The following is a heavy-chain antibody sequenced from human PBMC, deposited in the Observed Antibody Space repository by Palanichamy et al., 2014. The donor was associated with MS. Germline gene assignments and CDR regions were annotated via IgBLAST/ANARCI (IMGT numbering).Heavy chain of an antibody. V-gene: IGHV2-5*02. D-gene: IGHD3-22*01. CDR3: AHSGAYYYDSSGYPNWFDP. CDR2: IYWDDDK. Sequence: QITLKESGPTLVKPTQTLTLTCTFSGFSLSTSGVGVGWIRQPPGKTLEWLALIYWDDDKRYSPSLKSRLTITKDTSKNQVVLTMTNVDPVDTATYYCAHSGAYYYDSSGYPNWFDPWGQGTLVTVSS. J-gene: IGHJ5*02. CDR1: GFSLSTSGVG.